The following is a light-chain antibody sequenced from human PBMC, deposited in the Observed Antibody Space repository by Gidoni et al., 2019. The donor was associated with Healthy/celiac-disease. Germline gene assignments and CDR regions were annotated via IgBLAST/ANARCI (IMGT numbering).Light chain of an antibody. CDR2: GAS. J-gene: IGKJ1*01. V-gene: IGKV3-15*01. CDR1: QSVSSN. CDR3: QQYNNWWT. Sequence: ELVMTQSPATLSVSPGERATHSCRASQSVSSNLAWYQHKPGQAPRLLIYGASTRATGIPARFSGSGSGTEFTLTISSLQSEDFAVYYCQQYNNWWTFGQGTKVEIK.